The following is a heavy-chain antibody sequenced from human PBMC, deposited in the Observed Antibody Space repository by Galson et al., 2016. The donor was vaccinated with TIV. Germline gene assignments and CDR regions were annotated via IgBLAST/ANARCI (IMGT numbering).Heavy chain of an antibody. V-gene: IGHV4-59*08. Sequence: SETLSLTCSVSGGSISSFHWSWIRQPPGKGLEWIGYIYYSGNTNYNYNPSLESRVTMSVDTSKTQLSLDLSSVTAADTAVYFCARAPYGENWYFDLWGRGPLVTVSS. CDR2: IYYSGNTNY. CDR1: GGSISSFH. D-gene: IGHD3-10*01. J-gene: IGHJ2*01. CDR3: ARAPYGENWYFDL.